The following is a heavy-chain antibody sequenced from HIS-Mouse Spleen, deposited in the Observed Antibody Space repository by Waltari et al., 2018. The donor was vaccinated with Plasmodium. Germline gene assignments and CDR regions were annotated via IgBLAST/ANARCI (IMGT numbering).Heavy chain of an antibody. CDR2: IKQDGSEK. D-gene: IGHD6-13*01. V-gene: IGHV3-7*01. Sequence: EVKLVESGGGLVQPGWSLRRSCAASGFSFRSYWMSWVRQAPGKGLEWVANIKQDGSEKYYVDSVKGRFTISRDNAKNSLYLQMNSLRAEDTAVYYCASSWYWYFDLWGRGTLVTVSS. CDR3: ASSWYWYFDL. J-gene: IGHJ2*01. CDR1: GFSFRSYW.